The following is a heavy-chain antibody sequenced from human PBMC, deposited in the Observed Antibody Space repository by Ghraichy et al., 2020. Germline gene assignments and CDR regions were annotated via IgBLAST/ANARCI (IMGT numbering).Heavy chain of an antibody. J-gene: IGHJ6*02. CDR3: ARDFRYGLDV. Sequence: GESLNISCAVSGFTFSNYWMHWVRQAPGKGLVWVSRINMDGTSATYADSVKGRFTISKDHANNMLYLQMNSLRGGDTAVYYCARDFRYGLDVWGQGTTVTVSS. CDR1: GFTFSNYW. CDR2: INMDGTSA. V-gene: IGHV3-74*01.